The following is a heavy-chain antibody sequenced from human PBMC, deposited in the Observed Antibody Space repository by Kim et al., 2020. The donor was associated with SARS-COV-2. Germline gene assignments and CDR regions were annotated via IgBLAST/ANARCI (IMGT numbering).Heavy chain of an antibody. J-gene: IGHJ3*02. CDR2: ISYDGSNK. CDR3: AKTAPNYYDSSGYRGGSDAFDI. CDR1: GFTFSSYG. V-gene: IGHV3-30*18. Sequence: GGSLRLSCAPSGFTFSSYGMHWVRQAPGKGLEWVAVISYDGSNKYYADSVKGRFTISRDNSKNTLYLQMNSLRAEDTAVYYCAKTAPNYYDSSGYRGGSDAFDIWGQGTMVTVSS. D-gene: IGHD3-22*01.